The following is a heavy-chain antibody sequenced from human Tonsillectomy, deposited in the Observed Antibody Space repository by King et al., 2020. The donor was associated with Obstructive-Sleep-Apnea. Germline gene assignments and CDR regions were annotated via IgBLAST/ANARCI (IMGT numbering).Heavy chain of an antibody. Sequence: VQLVESGGGLVQPGGSLKLSCAASGFTFSGSAIHWVRQASGKGLEWVGRIRRKANSYATAYAALVEGRFTISRDDSKKTAYLQMNSLKTEDTAVYYCTRHSHDSSGSRFDYWGQGTLVTVSS. D-gene: IGHD3-22*01. CDR3: TRHSHDSSGSRFDY. CDR1: GFTFSGSA. J-gene: IGHJ4*02. CDR2: IRRKANSYAT. V-gene: IGHV3-73*01.